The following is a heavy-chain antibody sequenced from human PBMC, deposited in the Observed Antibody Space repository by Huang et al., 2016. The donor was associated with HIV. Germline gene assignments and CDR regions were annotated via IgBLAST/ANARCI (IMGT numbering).Heavy chain of an antibody. Sequence: QVQLVESGGGVVQPGRSLRLSCAAFGFTFNKFDMHWVRQGPGKGLGWVAIRSYDGSSKYHADSVKGRFTISRDNSKNTVYLQMNSLRVEDTAVYYCAKDGRGSGTYYDYFEYWGQGTLVTVSS. J-gene: IGHJ4*02. V-gene: IGHV3-30*18. CDR2: RSYDGSSK. D-gene: IGHD1-26*01. CDR3: AKDGRGSGTYYDYFEY. CDR1: GFTFNKFD.